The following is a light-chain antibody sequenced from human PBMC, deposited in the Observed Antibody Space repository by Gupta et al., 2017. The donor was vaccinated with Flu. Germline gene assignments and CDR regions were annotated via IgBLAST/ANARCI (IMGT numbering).Light chain of an antibody. V-gene: IGLV1-47*01. J-gene: IGLJ3*02. CDR1: SSTIGNNY. Sequence: QSVLNQPPSASVTTGQRITISCSGSSSTIGNNYVFWYQQFPGTAPRLLIYTDDQRPSGGPDRVAASKSGTSASLSITGLRSEEEADEYCEKRDDKLLGHGVFGGGTKLT. CDR2: TDD. CDR3: EKRDDKLLGHGV.